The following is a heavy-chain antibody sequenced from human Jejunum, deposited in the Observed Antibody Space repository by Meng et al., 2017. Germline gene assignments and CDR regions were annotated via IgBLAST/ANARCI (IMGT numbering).Heavy chain of an antibody. CDR1: GGTFSSYA. D-gene: IGHD3-22*01. Sequence: SVKVSCKASGGTFSSYAISWVRQAPGQGLEWMGGIIPIFGTANYAQKYQGRVTITADKSTSTAYMELSSLRSEDTAVYYCAREEASSGYTRRDAFDIWGQGTMVTVSS. J-gene: IGHJ3*02. CDR2: IIPIFGTA. V-gene: IGHV1-69*06. CDR3: AREEASSGYTRRDAFDI.